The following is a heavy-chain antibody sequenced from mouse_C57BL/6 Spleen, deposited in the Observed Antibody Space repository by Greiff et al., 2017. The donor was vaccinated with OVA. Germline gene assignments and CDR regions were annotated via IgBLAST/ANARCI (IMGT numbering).Heavy chain of an antibody. J-gene: IGHJ2*01. CDR1: GYTFTDYY. CDR2: INPNNGGT. D-gene: IGHD3-2*02. Sequence: EVQLQQSGPELVKPGASVKISCKASGYTFTDYYMNWVKQSPGKSLEWIGDINPNNGGTSYNQKFKGKATLTVDKSSSTAYMELRSLTSEDSAVYYCARVETAQATFDYWGQGTTLTVSS. CDR3: ARVETAQATFDY. V-gene: IGHV1-26*01.